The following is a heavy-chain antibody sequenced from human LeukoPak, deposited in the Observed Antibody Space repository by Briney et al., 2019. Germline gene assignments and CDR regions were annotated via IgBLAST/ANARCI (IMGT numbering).Heavy chain of an antibody. D-gene: IGHD4-17*01. J-gene: IGHJ4*02. CDR3: ASSYGDYHTV. CDR1: GLTFSSYG. Sequence: GGSLRLSCAASGLTFSSYGMYWVRQAPGKGLEWVAVIWYDGSNKYYADSVKGRFTISRDNSKNTLYLQMNSLRAEDTAVYYCASSYGDYHTVWGQGTLVTVSS. CDR2: IWYDGSNK. V-gene: IGHV3-33*01.